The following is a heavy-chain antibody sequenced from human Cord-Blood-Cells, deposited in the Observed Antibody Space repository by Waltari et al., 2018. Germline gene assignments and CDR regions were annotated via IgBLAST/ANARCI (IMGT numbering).Heavy chain of an antibody. CDR3: ARDAFDI. V-gene: IGHV1-2*06. J-gene: IGHJ3*02. CDR1: GYTFTGYY. CDR2: INPNSGGT. Sequence: QVQLVQSGAEVKKPGASVKVSSKASGYTFTGYYMHWLRQAPGQGLEGMGRINPNSGGTNYEQKFQGRVTMTRDTSISTAYMELSRLRSDDTAVYYCARDAFDIWGQGTMVTVSS.